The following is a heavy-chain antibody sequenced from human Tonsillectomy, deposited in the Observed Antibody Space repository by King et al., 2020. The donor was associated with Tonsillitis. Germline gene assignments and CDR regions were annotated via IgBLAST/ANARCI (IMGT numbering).Heavy chain of an antibody. CDR2: ISYDGRNK. V-gene: IGHV3-30*18. J-gene: IGHJ4*02. CDR3: AKDRFDGDYVIYYFDY. Sequence: VQLVESGGGVVQPGRSLRLSCAASGFTFSSYGMHWVRQAPGKGLEWVAVISYDGRNKYYADSVKGRFTISRDNSKNTLYLQMNSLRAEDTAVYYCAKDRFDGDYVIYYFDYWGQGTLVTVSS. CDR1: GFTFSSYG. D-gene: IGHD4-17*01.